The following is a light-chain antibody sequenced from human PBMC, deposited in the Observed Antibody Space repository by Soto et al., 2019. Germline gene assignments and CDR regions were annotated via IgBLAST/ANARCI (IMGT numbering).Light chain of an antibody. J-gene: IGLJ2*01. CDR1: SSNIGRNF. CDR3: AAWDDSLSGPV. V-gene: IGLV1-47*01. Sequence: QSVLTQPPSGSGTPGQRVTISCSGSSSNIGRNFVYWYQQLPGTAPKLLIYRNNQRPSGVSDRFSGSKSGTSASLAISGLRPEDEADYYCAAWDDSLSGPVFGGGTKVTVL. CDR2: RNN.